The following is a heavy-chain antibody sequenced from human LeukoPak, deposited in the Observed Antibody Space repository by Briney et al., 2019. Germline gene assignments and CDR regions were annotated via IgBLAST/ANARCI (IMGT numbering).Heavy chain of an antibody. D-gene: IGHD3-9*01. CDR1: GFTFSTYT. V-gene: IGHV3-23*01. CDR3: AKEVLAYDIPFWYFDL. CDR2: LSGDHDYV. Sequence: GGSLRLSCATSGFTFSTYTMSWVRQAPGKGLEWVSALSGDHDYVYYADSVKGRFTGSRDNSRDTLYLQMDSLRVEDTAVYYCAKEVLAYDIPFWYFDLWGRGPLVTVSS. J-gene: IGHJ2*01.